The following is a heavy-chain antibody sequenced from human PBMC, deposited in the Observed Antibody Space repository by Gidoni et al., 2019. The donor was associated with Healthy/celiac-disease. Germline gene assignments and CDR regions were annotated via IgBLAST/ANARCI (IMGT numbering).Heavy chain of an antibody. J-gene: IGHJ4*02. Sequence: QVQLVQSGAEVKKPGSSVKVSCKASGGTFSSYAISWVRPAPGQGLEWMGGIIPIFGTANYAQKFQGRVTMTADESTSTAYMELSSLRSEDTAVYYCARGRAMVQGVIPLDYWGQGTLVTVSS. CDR3: ARGRAMVQGVIPLDY. CDR1: GGTFSSYA. D-gene: IGHD3-10*01. V-gene: IGHV1-69*01. CDR2: IIPIFGTA.